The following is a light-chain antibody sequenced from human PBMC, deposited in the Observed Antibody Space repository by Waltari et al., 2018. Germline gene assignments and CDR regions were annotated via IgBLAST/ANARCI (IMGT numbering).Light chain of an antibody. J-gene: IGKJ2*01. CDR3: QQRSNWPYT. CDR1: QSVSSD. CDR2: DAS. V-gene: IGKV3-11*01. Sequence: EIVLTQSPATLSLSPGERATLACRASQSVSSDLAWYQQKPGPAPRLLIYDASDRATGIPDRFSGSGSGTDFTLTISSLEAEDFAVYYCQQRSNWPYTFGQGTKLEIK.